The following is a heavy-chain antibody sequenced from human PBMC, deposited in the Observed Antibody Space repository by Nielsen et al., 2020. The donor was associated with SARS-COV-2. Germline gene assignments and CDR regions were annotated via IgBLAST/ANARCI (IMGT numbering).Heavy chain of an antibody. Sequence: SATLYLTCTVSGGSISSGGYYWSWIRHHPGKGLEWIGYIYFSGRTCYNPSLKSRVTISVDTSKNQFSLSLRSVTAADTAVYYCARESSGYDHYNYGMDVWGQGTTVTVSS. V-gene: IGHV4-31*03. CDR3: ARESSGYDHYNYGMDV. J-gene: IGHJ6*02. D-gene: IGHD5-12*01. CDR1: GGSISSGGYY. CDR2: IYFSGRT.